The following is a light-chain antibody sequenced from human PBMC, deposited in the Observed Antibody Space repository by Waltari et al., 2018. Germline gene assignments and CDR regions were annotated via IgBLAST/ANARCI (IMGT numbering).Light chain of an antibody. CDR1: QSVSSN. CDR3: QQYNNWPPEHF. CDR2: GAS. Sequence: EIVMTQSPATLSVSPGERATLSCRASQSVSSNLAWYQQKPGQAPRLLIYGASTRATGIPARFRGSGAGTEFTLTISSLQSEDVAVYYCQQYNNWPPEHFVGQGTKLEIK. V-gene: IGKV3-15*01. J-gene: IGKJ2*01.